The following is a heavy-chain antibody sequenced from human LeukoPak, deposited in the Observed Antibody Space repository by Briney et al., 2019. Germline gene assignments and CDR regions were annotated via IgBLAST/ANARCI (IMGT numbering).Heavy chain of an antibody. CDR1: GYTFTSYD. CDR2: MNPNSGNT. CDR3: ARGHTAAAGTSYWFDP. V-gene: IGHV1-8*01. Sequence: GASVKVSCKASGYTFTSYDINWVRQATGQVLEWMGWMNPNSGNTGYAQNFQGRVTMTKNTSISTAYMELSSLRSEDTALYYCARGHTAAAGTSYWFDPWGQGTLVTVSS. D-gene: IGHD6-13*01. J-gene: IGHJ5*02.